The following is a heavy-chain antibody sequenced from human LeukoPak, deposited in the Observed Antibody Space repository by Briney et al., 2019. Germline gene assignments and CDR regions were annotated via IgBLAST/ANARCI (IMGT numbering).Heavy chain of an antibody. CDR1: GFTFSNAW. CDR2: IKSKTDGGTT. J-gene: IGHJ4*02. Sequence: GGSLRLSCAASGFTFSNAWMSWVRQAPGKGLEWVGRIKSKTDGGTTDYAAPVKGRFTISRDDSKNTLYLQMNSLKTGDTAVYYCTTEVWELQFPFDYWGQGTLVTVSS. V-gene: IGHV3-15*01. CDR3: TTEVWELQFPFDY. D-gene: IGHD1-26*01.